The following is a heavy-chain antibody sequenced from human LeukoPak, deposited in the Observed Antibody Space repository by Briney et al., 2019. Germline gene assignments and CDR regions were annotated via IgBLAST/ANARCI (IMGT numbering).Heavy chain of an antibody. D-gene: IGHD3-10*01. CDR1: GYSFTSYW. Sequence: GAPLKISCKGSGYSFTSYWIGWVRQVPGKGLEWMGIIYPGDSDTRYSPSFQGQVTISADKSISTAYLQWSSLKASDTAMYYCARLGMVRGVNYYYGMDVWGQGTTVTVPS. CDR3: ARLGMVRGVNYYYGMDV. J-gene: IGHJ6*02. CDR2: IYPGDSDT. V-gene: IGHV5-51*01.